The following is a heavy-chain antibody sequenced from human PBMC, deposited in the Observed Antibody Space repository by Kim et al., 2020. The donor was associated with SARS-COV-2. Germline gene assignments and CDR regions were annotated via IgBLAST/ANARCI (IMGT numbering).Heavy chain of an antibody. CDR2: IYYSGST. J-gene: IGHJ4*02. V-gene: IGHV4-39*01. CDR3: ARQGGYYGSGSYYFDY. D-gene: IGHD3-10*01. Sequence: GLEWIGIIYYSGSTYTNPSLKSRVTISVDTSKNQFSLKLSSVTAADTAVYYCARQGGYYGSGSYYFDYWGQGTLVTVSS.